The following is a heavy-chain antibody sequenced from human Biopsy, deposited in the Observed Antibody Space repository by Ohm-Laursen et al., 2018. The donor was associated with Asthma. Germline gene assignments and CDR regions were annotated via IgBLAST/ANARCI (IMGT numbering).Heavy chain of an antibody. D-gene: IGHD6-13*01. CDR2: INPNSGGT. Sequence: ESSVKVSCKASGYTFIGCHIHWMRQAPGQGLEWMGRINPNSGGTNYAQKFQGRVTMTRDTSISTAYMEVSRLRSDDTAVYYCARGQKSAGDRWFDPWGQGTLVTVSP. V-gene: IGHV1-2*06. J-gene: IGHJ5*02. CDR1: GYTFIGCH. CDR3: ARGQKSAGDRWFDP.